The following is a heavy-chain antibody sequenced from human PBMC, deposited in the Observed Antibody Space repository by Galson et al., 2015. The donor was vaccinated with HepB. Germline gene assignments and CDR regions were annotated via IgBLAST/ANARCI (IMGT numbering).Heavy chain of an antibody. CDR1: GFSFTDVW. Sequence: SLRLSCAASGFSFTDVWMSWVRQAPGKGLEWVSAISSSSIYIYQADSVKGRFTTSRDNAKNSLYLQMNSLRAEDTAVYYCARGKYDSGTDYYFDYWGQGTLVTVSS. D-gene: IGHD3-22*01. CDR3: ARGKYDSGTDYYFDY. V-gene: IGHV3-21*01. CDR2: ISSSSIYI. J-gene: IGHJ4*02.